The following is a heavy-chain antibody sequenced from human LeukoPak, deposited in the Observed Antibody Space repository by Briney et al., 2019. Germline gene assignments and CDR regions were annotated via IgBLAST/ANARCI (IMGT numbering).Heavy chain of an antibody. Sequence: PGRSLRLSCAASGFTLDDYAMHWVRQAPGKGLEWVSGVSWNSGTIDYADSVKGRFTISRDNAKNSLYLQVNSLRAEDTALYYCAKDVAYNRGAFDVWGQGTMVTVSS. J-gene: IGHJ3*01. CDR3: AKDVAYNRGAFDV. CDR1: GFTLDDYA. V-gene: IGHV3-9*01. CDR2: VSWNSGTI. D-gene: IGHD1-14*01.